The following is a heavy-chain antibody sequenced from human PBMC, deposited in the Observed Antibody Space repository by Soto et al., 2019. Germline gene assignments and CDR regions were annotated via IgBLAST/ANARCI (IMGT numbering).Heavy chain of an antibody. CDR2: IYYSGST. Sequence: SETLSLTCTVSGGSISSGGYYWSWIRQHPGKGLEWIGYIYYSGSTYYNPSLKSRVTISVDTSKNQFSLKLSSVTAADTAVYYCARDLRGMATIHPFAYWGKGTLVTVSS. CDR3: ARDLRGMATIHPFAY. CDR1: GGSISSGGYY. D-gene: IGHD5-12*01. J-gene: IGHJ4*02. V-gene: IGHV4-31*03.